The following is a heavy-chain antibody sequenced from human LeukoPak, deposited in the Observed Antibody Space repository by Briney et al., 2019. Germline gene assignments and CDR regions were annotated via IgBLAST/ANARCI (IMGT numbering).Heavy chain of an antibody. CDR1: GFTFSSYG. CDR3: ARVSGSGRGFYYGMDV. J-gene: IGHJ6*02. CDR2: IWYDGSNK. V-gene: IGHV3-33*01. Sequence: PGRSLRLSCAASGFTFSSYGMHWVRQAPGKGLEWVAVIWYDGSNKYYADSVKGRFTISRDNSKNTLYLQMNSLRAEDTAVYYCARVSGSGRGFYYGMDVWGQGTTVTVSS. D-gene: IGHD3-10*01.